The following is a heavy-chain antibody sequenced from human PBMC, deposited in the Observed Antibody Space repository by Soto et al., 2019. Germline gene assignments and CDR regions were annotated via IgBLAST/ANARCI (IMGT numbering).Heavy chain of an antibody. D-gene: IGHD2-15*01. CDR2: INHSGST. CDR1: GGSFSGYY. CDR3: ARGGNIVVVVAATRAFDY. Sequence: QVQLQQWGAGLLKPSETLSLTCAVYGGSFSGYYWSWIRQPPGKGLEWIGEINHSGSTNYNPSLKSRATISVDTSKNQFSLKLSSVTAADTAVYYCARGGNIVVVVAATRAFDYWGQGTLVTVSS. V-gene: IGHV4-34*01. J-gene: IGHJ4*02.